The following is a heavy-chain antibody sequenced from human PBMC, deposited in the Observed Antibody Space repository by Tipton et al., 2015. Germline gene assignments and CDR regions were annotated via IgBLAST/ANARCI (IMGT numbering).Heavy chain of an antibody. V-gene: IGHV4-59*01. J-gene: IGHJ5*02. CDR1: GGSISNYY. CDR3: ARFDYGDYLTGFDP. Sequence: TLSLTCTASGGSISNYYWGWIRQPPGKGLEWIGAISHSGNTFYNPSLKSRVTISVDTSKNQFSLKLSSVTAADTAVYYCARFDYGDYLTGFDPWGQGTLVTVSS. D-gene: IGHD4-17*01. CDR2: ISHSGNT.